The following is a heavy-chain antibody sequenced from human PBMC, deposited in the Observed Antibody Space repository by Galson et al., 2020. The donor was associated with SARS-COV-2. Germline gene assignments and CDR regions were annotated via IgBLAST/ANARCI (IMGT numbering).Heavy chain of an antibody. CDR3: AKDDSSGIWGGIDS. D-gene: IGHD3-16*01. V-gene: IGHV3-23*01. Sequence: GGSLRLSCAASGITFRIYAMSWVRQAPGKRLEWVSTISGSGANTYYADSVRGRFSISRDNSKNTLYLQMGGLRAEDTAIYYCAKDDSSGIWGGIDSWGQGTLVIVSS. CDR1: GITFRIYA. CDR2: ISGSGANT. J-gene: IGHJ4*02.